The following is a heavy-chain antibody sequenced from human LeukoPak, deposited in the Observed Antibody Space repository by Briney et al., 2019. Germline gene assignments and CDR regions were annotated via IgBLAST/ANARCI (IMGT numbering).Heavy chain of an antibody. V-gene: IGHV3-7*01. CDR1: GFTFSSYW. D-gene: IGHD3-3*01. Sequence: GGSLRLSCAASGFTFSSYWMSWVRQAPGKGLEWVANIKQDGSEKYYVDSVKGRFTISRDNAENSLYLQMNSLRAEDTAVYFCARDLVDYDFWSGPSWGQGTLVTVSS. CDR2: IKQDGSEK. CDR3: ARDLVDYDFWSGPS. J-gene: IGHJ5*02.